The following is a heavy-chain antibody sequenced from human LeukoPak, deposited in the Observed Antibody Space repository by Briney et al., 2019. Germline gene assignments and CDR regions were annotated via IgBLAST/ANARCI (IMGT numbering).Heavy chain of an antibody. J-gene: IGHJ4*02. CDR3: AKDPGEYCSNTSC. CDR1: GFIFSSYG. Sequence: GGPLRLSCAASGFIFSSYGMHWVRQAPGKGLEWVAFIRYDGSDKYYSDSVKGRFTISRGNSKNTLHLQMNSLRPEDTAVYYCAKDPGEYCSNTSCWGQGTLVTVSS. D-gene: IGHD2-2*01. CDR2: IRYDGSDK. V-gene: IGHV3-30*02.